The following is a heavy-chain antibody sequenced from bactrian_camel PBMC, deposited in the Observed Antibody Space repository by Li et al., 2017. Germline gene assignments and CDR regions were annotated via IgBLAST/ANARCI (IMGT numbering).Heavy chain of an antibody. V-gene: IGHV3S9*01. CDR3: ALDRSYSCRGVSVAEYNY. D-gene: IGHD3*01. CDR2: TDADGSR. Sequence: HVQLVESGGGLVQTGGSLRLSCEVSGSRYNRYCMGWFRQRQGNEREGVAATDADGSRHYADSLKGRFTISKDNAKRTVYLQMNSLKPEDTATYYCALDRSYSCRGVSVAEYNYWGQGTQVTVS. CDR1: GSRYNRYC. J-gene: IGHJ4*01.